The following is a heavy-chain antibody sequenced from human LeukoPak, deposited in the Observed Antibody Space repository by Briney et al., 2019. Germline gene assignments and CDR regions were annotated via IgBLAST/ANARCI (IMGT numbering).Heavy chain of an antibody. CDR1: GDSIINTNYY. CDR2: ISYSGNT. D-gene: IGHD3-3*02. J-gene: IGHJ6*03. V-gene: IGHV4-39*01. Sequence: SETLSLTCTVSGDSIINTNYYWGWIRQPPGEGLEWFGSISYSGNTYYNPSLKTRITISVDTSKNQFSLKLRSVTAADTAVYYCARQIGIYHYYMDVWGKGTTVTISS. CDR3: ARQIGIYHYYMDV.